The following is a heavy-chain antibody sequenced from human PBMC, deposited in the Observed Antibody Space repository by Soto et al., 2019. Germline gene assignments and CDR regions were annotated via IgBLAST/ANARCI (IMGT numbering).Heavy chain of an antibody. J-gene: IGHJ4*02. CDR2: INHSGST. CDR3: ARARKYYDFWSGYLYYFDY. Sequence: SETLSLTCAVYGGSFSGYYWSWIRQPPGKGLEWIGEINHSGSTNYNPSLKSRVTISVDTSKNQFSLKLSSVTAADTAVYYCARARKYYDFWSGYLYYFDYWGQGTLVTVSS. D-gene: IGHD3-3*01. V-gene: IGHV4-34*01. CDR1: GGSFSGYY.